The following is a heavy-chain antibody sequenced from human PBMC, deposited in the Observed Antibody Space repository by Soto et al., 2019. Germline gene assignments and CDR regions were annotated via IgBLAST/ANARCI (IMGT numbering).Heavy chain of an antibody. D-gene: IGHD6-19*01. CDR3: ARAPGYNSVCFFKFDY. Sequence: SETLSLTCTVSGGSISSYYWSWIRQPPGKGLEWIGYIYYSGSTNYNPSLKSRVTISVDTSKNQFSLKLSSVTAADTAVYYCARAPGYNSVCFFKFDYFGQGPLVPVP. CDR2: IYYSGST. V-gene: IGHV4-59*01. CDR1: GGSISSYY. J-gene: IGHJ4*02.